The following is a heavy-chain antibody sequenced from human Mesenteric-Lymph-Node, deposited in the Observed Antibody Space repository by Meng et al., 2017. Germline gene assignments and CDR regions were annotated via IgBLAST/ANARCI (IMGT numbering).Heavy chain of an antibody. V-gene: IGHV3-20*04. CDR3: VRDFTRFPYAYDI. Sequence: GESLKISCAASGFTFSSYAMSWVRQVPGKGLEWVSGISWIGDNTGYADSVKGRFTISRDNAKKSLYLQMNSLRAEDTALYYCVRDFTRFPYAYDIWGQGTMVTVSS. D-gene: IGHD2-21*01. CDR1: GFTFSSYA. CDR2: ISWIGDNT. J-gene: IGHJ3*02.